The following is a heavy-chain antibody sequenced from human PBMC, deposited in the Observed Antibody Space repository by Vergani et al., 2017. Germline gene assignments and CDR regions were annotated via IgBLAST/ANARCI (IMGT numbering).Heavy chain of an antibody. Sequence: EVKLVESGGGLVQPGGSLRLSCAASGFTFSSYSMNWVRQAPGKGLEWVSYISSSSSTIYYADSVKGRFTISRDNAKNSLYLQMNSLRAEDTAVYYCARDRAGAARYWYFDLWGRGTLVTVSS. CDR2: ISSSSSTI. V-gene: IGHV3-48*01. D-gene: IGHD6-6*01. CDR1: GFTFSSYS. J-gene: IGHJ2*01. CDR3: ARDRAGAARYWYFDL.